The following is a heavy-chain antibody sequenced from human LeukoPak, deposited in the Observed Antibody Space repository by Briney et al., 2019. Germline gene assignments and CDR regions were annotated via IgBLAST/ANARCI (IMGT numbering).Heavy chain of an antibody. V-gene: IGHV3-7*01. D-gene: IGHD4-17*01. Sequence: GGSLRLSCAASGFTFSSYARSWVRQAPGKGLEWVAKIKQDGSEKYYVDSVKGRFTISRDNAKNSLYLQMNSLRAEDTAVYYCARDARRGDYAISYFDYWGQGTLVTVYS. CDR1: GFTFSSYA. CDR3: ARDARRGDYAISYFDY. CDR2: IKQDGSEK. J-gene: IGHJ4*02.